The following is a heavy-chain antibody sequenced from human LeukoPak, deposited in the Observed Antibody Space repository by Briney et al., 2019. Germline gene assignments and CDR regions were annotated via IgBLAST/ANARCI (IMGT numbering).Heavy chain of an antibody. D-gene: IGHD3-22*01. CDR2: IYYSGST. CDR3: ARHRYYYDSSGYYYQP. Sequence: PSEALSLTCTVSGASISSYYWSWIRQPPGKGLEWIGYIYYSGSTNYNPSLKSRVTISVDASKNQFSLRLSSVTAADTAVYYCARHRYYYDSSGYYYQPWGQGTLVTVSS. V-gene: IGHV4-59*01. CDR1: GASISSYY. J-gene: IGHJ5*02.